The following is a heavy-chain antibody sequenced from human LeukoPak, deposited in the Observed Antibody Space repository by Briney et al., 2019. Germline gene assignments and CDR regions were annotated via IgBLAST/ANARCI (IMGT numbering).Heavy chain of an antibody. CDR1: GGSISSNTYY. D-gene: IGHD1-26*01. CDR2: ISYSGST. Sequence: SETLSLTCTVSGGSISSNTYYWGWIRQPPGKGLEWIGSISYSGSTYYDPSLKSRVAISVDTSKNQFFLKLNSVTAADTAVYYCARDWVGSYGSRQFDYWGQGALVTVSS. J-gene: IGHJ4*02. CDR3: ARDWVGSYGSRQFDY. V-gene: IGHV4-39*07.